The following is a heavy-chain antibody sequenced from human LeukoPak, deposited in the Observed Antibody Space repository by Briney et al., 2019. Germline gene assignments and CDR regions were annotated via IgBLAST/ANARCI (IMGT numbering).Heavy chain of an antibody. V-gene: IGHV3-9*01. D-gene: IGHD4-17*01. CDR1: GFTLDDYA. CDR2: ISWNSGRI. Sequence: GRSLRLSCAASGFTLDDYAMHWVRQAPGKGLEWVSGISWNSGRIAYADSVKGRFTISRDNAKNSLYLQMNSLRPEDTALYYCARSYSVTVTSGYFDFWGQGTLVTVSS. CDR3: ARSYSVTVTSGYFDF. J-gene: IGHJ4*02.